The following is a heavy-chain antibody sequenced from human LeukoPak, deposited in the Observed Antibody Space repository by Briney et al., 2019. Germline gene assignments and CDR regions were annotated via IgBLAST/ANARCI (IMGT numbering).Heavy chain of an antibody. Sequence: GASVKVSCKASGYTFTSYDINWVRQATGQGLEWMGWMNPNSGNTGYAQKFQGRVTMTRNTSISTAYMELSSLRSEDTAVYYCARSGTRAGARRSNWFDPWGQGTLVTVSS. D-gene: IGHD1/OR15-1a*01. V-gene: IGHV1-8*01. CDR1: GYTFTSYD. CDR3: ARSGTRAGARRSNWFDP. J-gene: IGHJ5*02. CDR2: MNPNSGNT.